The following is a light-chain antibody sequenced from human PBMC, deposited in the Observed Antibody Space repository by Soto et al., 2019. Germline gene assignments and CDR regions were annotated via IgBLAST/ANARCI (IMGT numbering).Light chain of an antibody. CDR1: SGSVSITSY. CDR3: ALYLGGGITV. CDR2: STN. Sequence: QTVVTQEPSISVSPGGTVTLTCGLTSGSVSITSYPSWFQQTPGQAPRTLIYSTNTRSSGVSDRFSGSILGSKAALTITGAQAADESHYYCALYLGGGITVFGGGTPLTVL. V-gene: IGLV8-61*01. J-gene: IGLJ3*02.